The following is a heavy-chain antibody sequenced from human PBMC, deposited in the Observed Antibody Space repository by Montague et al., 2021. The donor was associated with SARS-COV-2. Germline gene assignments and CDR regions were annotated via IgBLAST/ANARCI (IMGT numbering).Heavy chain of an antibody. CDR1: SGSICSHY. CDR3: ARAVTTGIDWFDP. Sequence: SETLSLTCTVSSGSICSHYWSWIRQPPGKGLEWIGYVNYGGSTNYNPSLKSRVSISLDTSKNQFSLRLNSVTAADTAVYYCARAVTTGIDWFDPWGQGTLVIVSS. CDR2: VNYGGST. D-gene: IGHD4-17*01. V-gene: IGHV4-59*11. J-gene: IGHJ5*02.